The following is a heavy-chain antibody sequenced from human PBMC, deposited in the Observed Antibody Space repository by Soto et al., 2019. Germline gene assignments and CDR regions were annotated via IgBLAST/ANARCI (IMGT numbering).Heavy chain of an antibody. V-gene: IGHV1-24*01. CDR1: GYTLTELS. CDR2: FDPEDGET. J-gene: IGHJ3*02. Sequence: GASVKVSWKVSGYTLTELSMHWVRQAPGKGLEWMGGFDPEDGETIYAQKFQGRVTMTEDTSTDTAYMELSSLRSEDTAVYYCAHTLYSSGWYKVNAFDIWGQGTMVTVSS. D-gene: IGHD6-19*01. CDR3: AHTLYSSGWYKVNAFDI.